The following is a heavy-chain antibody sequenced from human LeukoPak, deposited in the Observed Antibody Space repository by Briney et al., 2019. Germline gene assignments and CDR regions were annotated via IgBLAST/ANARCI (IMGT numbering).Heavy chain of an antibody. Sequence: QPGGSLRLSCAAPGFTFSNYWMPWVRQAQGKGLVWVSRIKSDGSSTSYADSVKGRFTISRDNAKNTLCLQMNSLRAEDTAIYYCARDYCSSTSCYLAGVDYWGQGTLVTVSS. CDR2: IKSDGSST. V-gene: IGHV3-74*01. CDR1: GFTFSNYW. J-gene: IGHJ4*02. D-gene: IGHD2-2*01. CDR3: ARDYCSSTSCYLAGVDY.